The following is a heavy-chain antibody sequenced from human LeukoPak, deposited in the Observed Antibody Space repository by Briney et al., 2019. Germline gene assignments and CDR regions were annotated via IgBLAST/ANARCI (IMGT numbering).Heavy chain of an antibody. Sequence: SETLSLTCTVYGGSFSGYYWSWIRQPPGKGLEWIGEINHSGSTNYNPSLKSRVTISVDTSKNQFSLKLSSVTAADTAVYYCARSSGWYRGYFDYWGQGTLVTVSS. CDR2: INHSGST. CDR3: ARSSGWYRGYFDY. J-gene: IGHJ4*02. D-gene: IGHD6-19*01. V-gene: IGHV4-34*01. CDR1: GGSFSGYY.